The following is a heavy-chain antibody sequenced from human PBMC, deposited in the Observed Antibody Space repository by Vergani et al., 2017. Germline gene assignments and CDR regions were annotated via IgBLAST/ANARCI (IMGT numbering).Heavy chain of an antibody. CDR2: INPNSGGT. V-gene: IGHV1-2*02. J-gene: IGHJ4*02. CDR3: ARGLLDIVGVPAADTRGY. D-gene: IGHD2-2*01. Sequence: QVQLVQSGAEVKKPGASVKVSCKASGYTFTGYYMHWVRQAPGQGLEWMGWINPNSGGTNYAQKFQGRVTMTRDTSISTAYMELSRLRSDDTAVYYCARGLLDIVGVPAADTRGYWGQGTLVTVSS. CDR1: GYTFTGYY.